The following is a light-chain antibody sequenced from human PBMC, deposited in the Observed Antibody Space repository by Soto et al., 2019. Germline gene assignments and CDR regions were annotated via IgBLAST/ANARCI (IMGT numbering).Light chain of an antibody. CDR2: DAS. V-gene: IGKV3-11*01. CDR1: QSVSSY. CDR3: QQRSNWPIT. J-gene: IGKJ3*01. Sequence: EIVLTQSPATLSLSPGERATLSCRASQSVSSYLAWYQQKPGQAPRLLISDASNRATGIPARFSGSGSGTDFTLTISCLEPEDFGVYYCQQRSNWPITFGPGTKVDI.